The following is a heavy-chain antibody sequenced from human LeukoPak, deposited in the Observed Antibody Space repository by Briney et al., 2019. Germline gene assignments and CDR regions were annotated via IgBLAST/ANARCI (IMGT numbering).Heavy chain of an antibody. CDR3: AKDQVPLYYYDSSGFEGNDY. CDR1: GFTFSNAW. V-gene: IGHV3-15*01. CDR2: IKSKTDGGTT. Sequence: PGGSLRHSCAASGFTFSNAWMSWVRQAPGKGLEWVGRIKSKTDGGTTDYAAPVKGRFTISRDDSKNTLYLQMNSLRAEDTAVYYCAKDQVPLYYYDSSGFEGNDYWGQGTLVTVSS. D-gene: IGHD3-22*01. J-gene: IGHJ4*02.